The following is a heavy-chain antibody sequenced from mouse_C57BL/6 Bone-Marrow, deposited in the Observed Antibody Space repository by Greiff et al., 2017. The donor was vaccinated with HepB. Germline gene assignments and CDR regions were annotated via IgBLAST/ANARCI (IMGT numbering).Heavy chain of an antibody. CDR2: IDPENGDI. CDR3: TTEGPYYYGSSYSWFAY. Sequence: VHVKQSGAELVRPGASVKLSCTASGFNIKDDYMHWVKQRPEQGLEWIGWIDPENGDIEYASKFQGKATITADTSSITAYLQLSSLTSEDTAVYYCTTEGPYYYGSSYSWFAYWGQGTLVTVSA. J-gene: IGHJ3*01. CDR1: GFNIKDDY. V-gene: IGHV14-4*01. D-gene: IGHD1-1*01.